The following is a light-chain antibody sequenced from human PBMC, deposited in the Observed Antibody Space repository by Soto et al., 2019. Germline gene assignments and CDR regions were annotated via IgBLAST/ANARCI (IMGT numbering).Light chain of an antibody. CDR3: SAYAGSNNFV. J-gene: IGLJ1*01. Sequence: QSVLAQPASVSGSPGQSITISCTGTSSDVGSYNLVSWYQQHPGKAPKLMIYEGSKRPSGVSNRFSGSKSGNTASLTISGLQAEDEADYYCSAYAGSNNFVXGSGTKVTVL. V-gene: IGLV2-23*01. CDR1: SSDVGSYNL. CDR2: EGS.